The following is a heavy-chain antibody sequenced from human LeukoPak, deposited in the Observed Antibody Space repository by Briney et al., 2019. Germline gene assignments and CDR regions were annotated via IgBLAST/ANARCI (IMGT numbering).Heavy chain of an antibody. D-gene: IGHD1-26*01. V-gene: IGHV4-59*08. CDR2: ISYSGST. Sequence: QSSETLSLTCTVSGGSISSYYWSWIRQPPGKGLEWIGYISYSGSTNYNPSLKSRVTISVDTSKNQFSLKLNSMTATDTAVYYCARHSGSYYDNYDYWGQGTLVTVSS. CDR3: ARHSGSYYDNYDY. J-gene: IGHJ4*02. CDR1: GGSISSYY.